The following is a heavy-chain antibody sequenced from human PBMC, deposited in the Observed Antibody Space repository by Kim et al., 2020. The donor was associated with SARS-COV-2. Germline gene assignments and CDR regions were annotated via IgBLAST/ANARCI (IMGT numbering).Heavy chain of an antibody. CDR1: GGSISSSSYY. Sequence: SETLSLTCTVSGGSISSSSYYWVWIRQPPGKGREWIGSIYYSGSTYYNPSLKSPGTTSVDTSKNQFSLKLSSVTAADTAVYYCARPVGVRVPPDYWGQGTLVTVSS. J-gene: IGHJ4*02. CDR3: ARPVGVRVPPDY. V-gene: IGHV4-39*01. CDR2: IYYSGST. D-gene: IGHD3-10*01.